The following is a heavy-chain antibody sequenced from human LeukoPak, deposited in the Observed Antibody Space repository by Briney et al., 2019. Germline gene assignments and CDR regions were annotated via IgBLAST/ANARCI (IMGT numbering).Heavy chain of an antibody. J-gene: IGHJ4*02. V-gene: IGHV4-59*01. CDR1: GGSISSYY. D-gene: IGHD6-19*01. CDR3: AESPYSSGWYYFDY. Sequence: SETLSLTCTVSGGSISSYYWSWIRQPPGKGLEWIGYIYFSGSTNYNPSLKSRVTISVDTSKNQFSLKLSSVTAADTAVYYCAESPYSSGWYYFDYWGQGTLVTVSS. CDR2: IYFSGST.